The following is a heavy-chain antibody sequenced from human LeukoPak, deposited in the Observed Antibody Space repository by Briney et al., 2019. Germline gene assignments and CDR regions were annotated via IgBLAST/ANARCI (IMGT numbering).Heavy chain of an antibody. J-gene: IGHJ4*02. V-gene: IGHV4-59*01. CDR1: GGSTSGGSISSYY. CDR2: IYNSGST. D-gene: IGHD2-2*01. Sequence: SETLSLTCTVSGGSTSGGSISSYYWSWIRQSPGKGLEWIGYIYNSGSTNYNPSLKSRVTISVDTSKNQFSLKLSSVTAADTAVYYCARIKSGGTDCSSTSCPFDYWGQGTLVTVSS. CDR3: ARIKSGGTDCSSTSCPFDY.